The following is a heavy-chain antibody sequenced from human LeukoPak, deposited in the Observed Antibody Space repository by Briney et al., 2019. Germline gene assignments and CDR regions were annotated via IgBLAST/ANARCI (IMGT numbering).Heavy chain of an antibody. V-gene: IGHV1-2*02. D-gene: IGHD6-13*01. J-gene: IGHJ5*02. CDR2: INPNSGGT. CDR3: ARDMAAAAGTVWFDP. CDR1: GYTFTGYY. Sequence: GASVTVSCTASGYTFTGYYMHWVRQAPGQGLEWMGWINPNSGGTNYAQKFQGRVTMTRDTSISTAYMELSRLRSDDTAVYYCARDMAAAAGTVWFDPWGQGTLVTVSS.